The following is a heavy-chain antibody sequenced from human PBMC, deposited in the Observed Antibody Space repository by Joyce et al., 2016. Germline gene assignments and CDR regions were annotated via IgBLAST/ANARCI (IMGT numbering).Heavy chain of an antibody. V-gene: IGHV3-30*04. CDR2: ISADENSK. Sequence: QAQMVQSGGGVVQPGRSRSLSCVVSGFKVIDYAFHWVRQVPGKGLDWVAVISADENSKYYADAGKGRFTISNDTSKNTVDLQMNGLRMEDTAVYYCAGVDSSTAIDCWGQGVLVTVSS. CDR3: AGVDSSTAIDC. CDR1: GFKVIDYA. D-gene: IGHD6-6*01. J-gene: IGHJ4*02.